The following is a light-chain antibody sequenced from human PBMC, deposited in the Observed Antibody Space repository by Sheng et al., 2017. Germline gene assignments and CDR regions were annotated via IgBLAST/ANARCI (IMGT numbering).Light chain of an antibody. J-gene: IGLJ3*02. Sequence: QLVLTQSPPASASLGASVKLTCTLNSGHSNYAIAWHQQQPEKGPRFLMRLKSDGSHTKGEGVPDRFSGSSSGAERYLTISSLQSEDEADYYCQAWGTGTVVFGGGTKLTVL. CDR1: SGHSNYA. CDR2: LKSDGSH. V-gene: IGLV4-69*01. CDR3: QAWGTGTVV.